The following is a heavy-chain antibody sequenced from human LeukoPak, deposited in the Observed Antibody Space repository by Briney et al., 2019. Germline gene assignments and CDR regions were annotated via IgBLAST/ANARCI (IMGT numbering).Heavy chain of an antibody. J-gene: IGHJ3*02. CDR3: TTEGFTYGHHALGI. CDR1: EFTFSNAW. D-gene: IGHD5-18*01. Sequence: PGGSLRLSCAASEFTFSNAWISWVRQAPGKGLEWVGRMRSEARGGTPDYAALVKGRFIISIDDSRSTLYLQVHSLETEDTALYYCTTEGFTYGHHALGIWGQGTVVTVSS. CDR2: MRSEARGGTP. V-gene: IGHV3-15*01.